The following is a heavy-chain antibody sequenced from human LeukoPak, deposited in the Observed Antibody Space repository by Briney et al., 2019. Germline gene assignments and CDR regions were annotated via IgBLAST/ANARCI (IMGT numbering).Heavy chain of an antibody. V-gene: IGHV4-39*01. CDR3: ARHQYYDSSAYGSPPVYYFDY. D-gene: IGHD3-22*01. CDR1: GGSISSSNDY. Sequence: SETLSLPCSVSGGSISSSNDYWGWIRQPPGKGLEWIGNIYYSGSTHYNPSLKSRVTISVDTSKNQFSLKLSSVTAADTAVYYCARHQYYDSSAYGSPPVYYFDYWGRGTQVTVSS. J-gene: IGHJ4*02. CDR2: IYYSGST.